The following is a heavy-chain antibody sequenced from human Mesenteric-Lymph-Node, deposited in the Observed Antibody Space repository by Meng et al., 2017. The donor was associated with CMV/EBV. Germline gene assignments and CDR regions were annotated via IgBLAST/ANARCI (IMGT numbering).Heavy chain of an antibody. CDR3: ARATSSYYGMDV. J-gene: IGHJ6*02. CDR1: GFTFSSYS. Sequence: GESLKISCAASGFTFSSYSMNWVRQAPGKGLEWVSSISSSSSYIYYADSVKGRFTISRDNAKNSLYLQMNSLRAEDTAVYYCARATSSYYGMDVWGQGTTVTVSS. CDR2: ISSSSSYI. D-gene: IGHD1-1*01. V-gene: IGHV3-21*01.